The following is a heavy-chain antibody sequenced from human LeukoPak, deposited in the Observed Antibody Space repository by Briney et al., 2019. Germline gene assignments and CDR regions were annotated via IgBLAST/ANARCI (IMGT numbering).Heavy chain of an antibody. V-gene: IGHV4-59*01. CDR2: IYYSGST. CDR1: GDSISSYY. D-gene: IGHD1-26*01. Sequence: SETLSLTCTVTGDSISSYYWSWIRQPPGKGLEWIGYIYYSGSTNYNPSLKSRVTISVDTSKNQFSLTLRSVTAADTAVYYCARGGGLGAYYYYMDVWGKGTTVTISS. J-gene: IGHJ6*03. CDR3: ARGGGLGAYYYYMDV.